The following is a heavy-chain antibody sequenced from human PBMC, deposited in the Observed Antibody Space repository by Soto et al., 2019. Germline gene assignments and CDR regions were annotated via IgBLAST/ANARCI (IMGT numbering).Heavy chain of an antibody. V-gene: IGHV1-69*11. CDR3: ARSDPPDYSNYRSYYGMDV. CDR2: SSPILGTA. D-gene: IGHD4-4*01. J-gene: IGHJ6*02. Sequence: GASVEVASKASRGTFSIYVIAGVLTAPGQGLEWKRWSSPILGTAYYAQKCQGRVTITADESTSTAYMELSSLRPEDTAVYYCARSDPPDYSNYRSYYGMDVWGQGTTVTVS. CDR1: RGTFSIYV.